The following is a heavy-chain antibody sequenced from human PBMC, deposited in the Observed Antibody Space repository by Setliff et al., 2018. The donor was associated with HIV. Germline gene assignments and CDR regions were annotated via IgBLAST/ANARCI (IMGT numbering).Heavy chain of an antibody. CDR1: GYTLTELS. CDR3: ATDLSGSYWYYFDY. V-gene: IGHV1-24*01. D-gene: IGHD1-26*01. CDR2: FDPEDGET. Sequence: GASVKVSCKASGYTLTELSMHWVRQAPGKGLEWMGGFDPEDGETIYAQKFQGRVTMTEDTSTDTAYMELSSLRSEDTAVYYCATDLSGSYWYYFDYWGQGTLVTVSS. J-gene: IGHJ4*02.